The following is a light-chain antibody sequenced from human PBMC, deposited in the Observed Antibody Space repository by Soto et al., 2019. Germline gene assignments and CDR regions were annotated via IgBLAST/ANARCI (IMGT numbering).Light chain of an antibody. CDR3: QSYDDSLSGSGV. CDR2: SFN. CDR1: RSNIGAGYD. J-gene: IGLJ1*01. Sequence: QSVLTQPPSVSGAPGQTVTISCTGSRSNIGAGYDIHWYQFLPGTAPKLLLYSFNKRPSGIPDRFSGSKSGTSASLAITGLQPEDEADYSCQSYDDSLSGSGVFGTGTKVTVL. V-gene: IGLV1-40*01.